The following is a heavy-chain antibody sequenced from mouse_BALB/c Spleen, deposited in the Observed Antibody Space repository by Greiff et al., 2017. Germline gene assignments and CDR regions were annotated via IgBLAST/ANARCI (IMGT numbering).Heavy chain of an antibody. Sequence: VKLVESGPGLVAPSQSLSITCTVSGFSLTSYDISWIRQPPGKGLEWLGVIWTGGGTNYNSAFMSRLSISKDNSKSQVFLKMNSLQTDDTAIYYCVRDRHAMDYWGQGTSVTVSS. V-gene: IGHV2-9-2*01. CDR2: IWTGGGT. CDR1: GFSLTSYD. J-gene: IGHJ4*01. CDR3: VRDRHAMDY.